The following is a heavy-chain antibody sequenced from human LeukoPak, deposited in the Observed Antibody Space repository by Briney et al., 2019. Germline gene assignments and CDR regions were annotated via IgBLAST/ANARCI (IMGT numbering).Heavy chain of an antibody. CDR2: IYYSGST. V-gene: IGHV4-59*01. D-gene: IGHD3-9*01. CDR3: ARRGFDLYFDY. J-gene: IGHJ4*02. Sequence: TSETLSLTCTVSGGSISSYYWSWIRQPPGKGLEWIGYIYYSGSTNYNPSLKSRVTISVDTSKNQFSLKLSSVTAADTAVYYCARRGFDLYFDYWGQGTLVTVSS. CDR1: GGSISSYY.